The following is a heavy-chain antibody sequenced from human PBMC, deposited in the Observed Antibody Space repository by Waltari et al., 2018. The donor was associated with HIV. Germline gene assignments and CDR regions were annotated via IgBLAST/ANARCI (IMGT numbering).Heavy chain of an antibody. Sequence: EVQLVESGGGLVQPGGSLRLSCAASGFTFSSYSMNWVRQAPGKGLEWVSYISSSSSTIYYADSVKGRFTISRDNAKNSLYLQMNSLRAEDTAVYYCARDRYDSSGYHAFDIWGQGTMVTVSS. J-gene: IGHJ3*02. CDR3: ARDRYDSSGYHAFDI. CDR2: ISSSSSTI. D-gene: IGHD3-22*01. V-gene: IGHV3-48*01. CDR1: GFTFSSYS.